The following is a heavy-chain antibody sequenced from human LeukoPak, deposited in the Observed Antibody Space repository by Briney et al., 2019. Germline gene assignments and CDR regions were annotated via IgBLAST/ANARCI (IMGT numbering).Heavy chain of an antibody. CDR2: INPNSGGT. CDR1: GYTFTGYC. Sequence: ASVKVSCKASGYTFTGYCMHWVRQAPGQGPEWMGWINPNSGGTNYAQKFQGRVTMTRDTSISTAYMELSRLRSDNTAVYYCASGAGLWFGEFVGSDAFDIWGQGTMVTVSS. CDR3: ASGAGLWFGEFVGSDAFDI. J-gene: IGHJ3*02. D-gene: IGHD3-10*01. V-gene: IGHV1-2*02.